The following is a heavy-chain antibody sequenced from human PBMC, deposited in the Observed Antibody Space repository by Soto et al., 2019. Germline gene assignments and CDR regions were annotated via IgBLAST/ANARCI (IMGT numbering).Heavy chain of an antibody. Sequence: PGVSLRLSCASSVFTFIDYYMTWIRQAPGKGLEWVSYTSSSGTGIYYPDSVKGRFTISRDNAKKSLYLQMGSLRAEDTAIYYCARAYSDAFDIWGQGTMVTVSS. CDR1: VFTFIDYY. V-gene: IGHV3-11*01. D-gene: IGHD2-15*01. CDR3: ARAYSDAFDI. CDR2: TSSSGTGI. J-gene: IGHJ3*02.